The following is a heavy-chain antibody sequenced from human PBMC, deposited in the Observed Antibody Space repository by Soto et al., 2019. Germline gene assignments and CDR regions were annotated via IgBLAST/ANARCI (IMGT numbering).Heavy chain of an antibody. V-gene: IGHV3-66*01. D-gene: IGHD6-6*01. CDR1: GFTVSSNY. J-gene: IGHJ6*02. Sequence: PGGSLRLSCAASGFTVSSNYMSWVRQAPGKGLEWVSVIYSGGSTYYADSVKGRFTISRDNSKNTLYLQMNSLRAEDTAVYYCAKYPSGISSSSNYGMDVWGQGTTVTVSS. CDR2: IYSGGST. CDR3: AKYPSGISSSSNYGMDV.